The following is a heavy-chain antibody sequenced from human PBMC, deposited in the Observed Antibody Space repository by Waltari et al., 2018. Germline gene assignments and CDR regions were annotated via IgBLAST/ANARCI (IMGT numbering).Heavy chain of an antibody. V-gene: IGHV4-34*12. D-gene: IGHD2-21*02. CDR2: IIHSGTT. CDR3: ARQEIIVEVTGDAFDI. J-gene: IGHJ3*02. Sequence: QVQLQQWGAGLLKPSETLSLTCAVYGGSFSGYYWSWIRQPPGKGLEWIGEIIHSGTTNYNRCLKSRVTIALDTSKNQFSLKLSSVTAADTAVYYCARQEIIVEVTGDAFDIWGQGTMVTVSS. CDR1: GGSFSGYY.